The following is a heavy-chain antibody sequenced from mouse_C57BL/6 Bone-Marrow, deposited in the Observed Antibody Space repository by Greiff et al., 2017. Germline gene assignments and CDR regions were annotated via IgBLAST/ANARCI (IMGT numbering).Heavy chain of an antibody. CDR3: ARGGIDYDWGFYAMDY. CDR1: GYTFTSYW. Sequence: QVQLQQPGAELVKPGASVKMSCKASGYTFTSYWITWVKQRPGQGLEWIGDIYPGSGSTNYNEKFKSKATLTVDTSSSTAYMQLSSLTSEDSAVYYWARGGIDYDWGFYAMDYWGQGTSVTVSS. V-gene: IGHV1-55*01. CDR2: IYPGSGST. D-gene: IGHD2-4*01. J-gene: IGHJ4*01.